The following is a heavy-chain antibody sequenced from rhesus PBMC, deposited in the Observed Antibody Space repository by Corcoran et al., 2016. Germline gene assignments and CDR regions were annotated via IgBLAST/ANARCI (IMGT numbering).Heavy chain of an antibody. Sequence: QVQLQESGPGLVKPSETLSLTCAVSGGSISGYYWCWIRQPPGKGREWIGRIYGSGGTTDYNPSLKSRATISPDTSKNQFSLKLSAVTAADTAVYYCARASRIDYWGQGVLVTVSS. CDR3: ARASRIDY. V-gene: IGHV4-160*01. CDR2: IYGSGGTT. CDR1: GGSISGYY. J-gene: IGHJ4*01.